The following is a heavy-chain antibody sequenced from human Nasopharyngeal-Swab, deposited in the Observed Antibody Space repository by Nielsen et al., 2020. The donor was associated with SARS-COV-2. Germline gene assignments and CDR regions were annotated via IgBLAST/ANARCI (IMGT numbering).Heavy chain of an antibody. Sequence: PGKALEWLAYIFSNDEKLYSTSLKNRVTISKDTSKSQVVLTMTNMDPVDTATYYRARTSTLTTYSSGWNDAFDIWGQGTMVTVSS. D-gene: IGHD6-19*01. CDR2: IFSNDEK. J-gene: IGHJ3*02. CDR3: ARTSTLTTYSSGWNDAFDI. V-gene: IGHV2-26*01.